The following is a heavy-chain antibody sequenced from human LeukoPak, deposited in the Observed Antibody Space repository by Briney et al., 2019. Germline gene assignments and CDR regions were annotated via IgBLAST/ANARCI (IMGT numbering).Heavy chain of an antibody. V-gene: IGHV4-59*11. D-gene: IGHD2/OR15-2a*01. Sequence: SETLSLTCTVSGGSISSHYWSWIRQPPGKGLEWIGYIYYSGSTNYNPSLKSRVTISVDTSKNQISLKLSSVTAADTAVYYCARDANVRDAYYNYMDVWGKGTTVTVSS. J-gene: IGHJ6*03. CDR1: GGSISSHY. CDR3: ARDANVRDAYYNYMDV. CDR2: IYYSGST.